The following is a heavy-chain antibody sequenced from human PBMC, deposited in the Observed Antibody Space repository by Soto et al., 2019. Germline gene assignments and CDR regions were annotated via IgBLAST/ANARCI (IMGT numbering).Heavy chain of an antibody. CDR2: VKSKSDGATT. D-gene: IGHD1-26*01. J-gene: IGHJ4*02. CDR3: TTAAGGMWGADY. CDR1: GFTFSKVW. V-gene: IGHV3-15*01. Sequence: EVRLVESRGGLVKPGGSLRLSCAASGFTFSKVWMSWVRQAPGKGLEWVGRVKSKSDGATTDYAAPVKGRFTVSRDDSQNTLSLQMDSLKIEDTAVYFCTTAAGGMWGADYWGQGTPVTVSS.